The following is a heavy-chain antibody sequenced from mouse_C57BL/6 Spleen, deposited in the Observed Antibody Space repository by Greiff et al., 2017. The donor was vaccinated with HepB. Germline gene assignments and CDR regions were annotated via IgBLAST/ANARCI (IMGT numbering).Heavy chain of an antibody. CDR3: ARERNSYGNYPWFAY. J-gene: IGHJ3*01. CDR1: GYTFTSYN. Sequence: QVQLKQSGAELVRPGASVKMSCKASGYTFTSYNMHWVKQTPRQGLEWIGAIYPGNGDTSYNQKFKGKATLTVDKSSSTAYMQRSSLTAEDSAVYFYARERNSYGNYPWFAYWGQGTLVTVSA. V-gene: IGHV1-12*01. CDR2: IYPGNGDT. D-gene: IGHD2-1*01.